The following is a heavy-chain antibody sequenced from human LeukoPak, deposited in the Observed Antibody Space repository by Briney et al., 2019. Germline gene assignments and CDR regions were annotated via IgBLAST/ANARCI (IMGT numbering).Heavy chain of an antibody. V-gene: IGHV4-34*01. J-gene: IGHJ4*02. CDR3: ARRGCSSTSCYLRPRAPYYFDY. D-gene: IGHD2-2*01. CDR1: GGSFSGYY. Sequence: SETLSLTCAVYGGSFSGYYWSWIRQPPGKGLEWIGEINHSGSTNYNPSLKSRVTISVDTSKHQFSLKLSSVTAADTAVYYCARRGCSSTSCYLRPRAPYYFDYWGQGTLVTVSS. CDR2: INHSGST.